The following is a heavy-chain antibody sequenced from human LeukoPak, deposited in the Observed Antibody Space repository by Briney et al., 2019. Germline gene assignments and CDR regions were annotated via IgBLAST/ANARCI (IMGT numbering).Heavy chain of an antibody. CDR2: INPNSCGT. V-gene: IGHV1-2*02. CDR3: AREGYCSGGSCISPTVQN. CDR1: VYTFTGYF. Sequence: GASVKVSCEASVYTFTGYFMHWVRQAPGDGLEWMGWINPNSCGTNYAQRLQGGVTMTRDTSIGTGYMEVSRLRSDDAAVYYCAREGYCSGGSCISPTVQNSGQGAPVTASS. D-gene: IGHD2-15*01. J-gene: IGHJ1*01.